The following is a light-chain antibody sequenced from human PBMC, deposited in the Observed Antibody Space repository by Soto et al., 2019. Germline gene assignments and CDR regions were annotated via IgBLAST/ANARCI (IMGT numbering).Light chain of an antibody. CDR3: CSYAGSSTYV. J-gene: IGLJ1*01. V-gene: IGLV2-23*02. CDR2: EVS. CDR1: SSEVGSYNL. Sequence: QSALTQPASVSGSPGQSITISCTGTSSEVGSYNLVSWYQQHPGKAPKLMIYEVSKRPSGVSNRCSGSKSGNTASLTISGLQDEDEADYYCCSYAGSSTYVFGTRTKDTV.